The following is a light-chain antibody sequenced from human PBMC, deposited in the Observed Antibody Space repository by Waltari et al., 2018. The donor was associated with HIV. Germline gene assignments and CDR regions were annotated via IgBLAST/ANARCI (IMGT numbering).Light chain of an antibody. CDR1: LGIAHS. V-gene: IGKV1-NL1*01. CDR3: QQYFDTPFT. J-gene: IGKJ3*01. Sequence: DIQMTQSPSSLSASVGDRVTIACRATLGIAHSLAWYQQKLGKAPKLLVYCASRLHRDAPPRFSGSGSGTDYTLTITSLQPEDFATYYCQQYFDTPFTFGPGTTVDI. CDR2: CAS.